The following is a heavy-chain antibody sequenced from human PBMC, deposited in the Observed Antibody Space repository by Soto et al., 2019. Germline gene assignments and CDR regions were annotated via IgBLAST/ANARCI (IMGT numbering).Heavy chain of an antibody. J-gene: IGHJ4*02. CDR1: GFTFSSYA. D-gene: IGHD3-10*01. V-gene: IGHV3-23*01. Sequence: EVQLLESGGGLVQPGGSLRLSCAASGFTFSSYARSWVRQAQGKGLEWAPVISGSGDSKYYADSVKGRFTISRDNSKNTLDPQMNSLRVEDTAVYYCAKRAYGSDFDYWGQGTLVTVSS. CDR3: AKRAYGSDFDY. CDR2: ISGSGDSK.